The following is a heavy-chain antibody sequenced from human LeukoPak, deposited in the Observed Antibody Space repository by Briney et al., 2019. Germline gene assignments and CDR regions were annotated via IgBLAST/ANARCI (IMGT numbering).Heavy chain of an antibody. V-gene: IGHV3-23*01. Sequence: GGSLRLSCAASGFTFSSYAMSWVRQAPGKGLEWVSAISGSGGSTYYADSAKGRFTISRDNSKNTLYLQMNSLRAEDTAVYYCAKDLALRDIVVVVAATGSPTDYWGQGTQVTVSS. CDR3: AKDLALRDIVVVVAATGSPTDY. CDR1: GFTFSSYA. CDR2: ISGSGGST. J-gene: IGHJ4*02. D-gene: IGHD2-15*01.